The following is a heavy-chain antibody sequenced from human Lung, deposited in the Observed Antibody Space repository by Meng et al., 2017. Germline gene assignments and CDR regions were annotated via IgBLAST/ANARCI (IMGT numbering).Heavy chain of an antibody. J-gene: IGHJ4*02. CDR1: GGSITSSTW. CDR3: ARFDISSSGRGDY. V-gene: IGHV4-4*02. CDR2: IFHSGST. Sequence: VRLRESGPGLVKPSGTLSLTCAVSGGSITSSTWWGWVRQTPGKGLEWFGEIFHSGSTNYNPPLESRVTISVDKSKNQFSLKVYSVTAADTATYYCARFDISSSGRGDYWGQGILVTVSS. D-gene: IGHD1-26*01.